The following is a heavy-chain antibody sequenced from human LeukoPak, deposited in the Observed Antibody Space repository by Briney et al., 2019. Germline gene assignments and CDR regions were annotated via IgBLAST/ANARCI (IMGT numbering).Heavy chain of an antibody. CDR1: GFTVSSNY. D-gene: IGHD3-10*01. J-gene: IGHJ4*02. CDR3: AGGGYDSGSYYKGPLYYFDY. Sequence: GGSLRLSCAASGFTVSSNYMSWVRQAPGKGLEWVSVIYSGGATYYTDSVKGRFTISRDNSKNTLYLQMNSLRAEDTAVYYCAGGGYDSGSYYKGPLYYFDYWGQGTLVTVSS. V-gene: IGHV3-53*01. CDR2: IYSGGAT.